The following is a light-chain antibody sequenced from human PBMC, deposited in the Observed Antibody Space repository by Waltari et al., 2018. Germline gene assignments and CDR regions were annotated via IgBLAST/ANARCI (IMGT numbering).Light chain of an antibody. CDR3: AAWDDSLKGRV. Sequence: QSVLTQPPSASGTPGQRVTISRSGSSSNIGINSVNWYQHLPGTAPKLLLYRNDQRPSGFPVRFSGSKSGTSASLAISGLQSEDEADYYCAAWDDSLKGRVFGGGTKLTVL. CDR2: RND. J-gene: IGLJ2*01. V-gene: IGLV1-44*01. CDR1: SSNIGINS.